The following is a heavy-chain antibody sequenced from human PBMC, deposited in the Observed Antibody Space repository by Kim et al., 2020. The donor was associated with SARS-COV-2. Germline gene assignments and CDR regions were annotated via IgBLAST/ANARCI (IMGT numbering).Heavy chain of an antibody. Sequence: GGSLRLSCSASGFTFSDCAMSWVRQAPGKGLEYVSDISSNGGSTYYTNSVKGRFTISRDNSKNTLNLQMSSLRAEDTAVYYCVKSRGQVWDAFDIWGQGTMVTVSS. CDR1: GFTFSDCA. V-gene: IGHV3-64D*06. CDR2: ISSNGGST. D-gene: IGHD3-16*01. CDR3: VKSRGQVWDAFDI. J-gene: IGHJ3*02.